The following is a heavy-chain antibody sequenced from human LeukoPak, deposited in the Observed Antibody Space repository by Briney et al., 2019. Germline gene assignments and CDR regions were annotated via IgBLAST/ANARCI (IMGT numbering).Heavy chain of an antibody. CDR1: GGTFISYA. CDR3: ELDCTNGVCLSDY. D-gene: IGHD2-8*01. V-gene: IGHV1-69*05. CDR2: IITIFGTA. J-gene: IGHJ4*02. Sequence: ASVKVSCKASGGTFISYAIRWVGQGPGQGVEWMGRIITIFGTANYAQKFQGRGTITTEEYTSTDYRELSRQRDGGREGCECELDCTNGVCLSDYWGQGTLVTVSS.